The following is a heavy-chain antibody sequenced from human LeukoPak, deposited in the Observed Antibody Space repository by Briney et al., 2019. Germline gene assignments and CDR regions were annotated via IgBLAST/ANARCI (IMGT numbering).Heavy chain of an antibody. D-gene: IGHD3-10*01. Sequence: EASVKVSCKASGGTFSSYAISWVRQAPGQGLEWMGGIIPIFGTANYAQKFQGRVTITADESTSTAYMELSSLRSEDTAVYYCARDFTMVRGLLEANAFDIWGQGTMVTVSS. CDR2: IIPIFGTA. J-gene: IGHJ3*02. V-gene: IGHV1-69*13. CDR3: ARDFTMVRGLLEANAFDI. CDR1: GGTFSSYA.